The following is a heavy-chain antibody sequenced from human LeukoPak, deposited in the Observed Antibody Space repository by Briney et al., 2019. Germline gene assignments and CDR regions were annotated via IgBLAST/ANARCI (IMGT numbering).Heavy chain of an antibody. CDR1: GFTFSSYT. D-gene: IGHD6-19*01. J-gene: IGHJ4*02. V-gene: IGHV3-21*01. CDR2: IFSSSSRI. Sequence: GGSLRLSCAASGFTFSSYTMMWFPQAPGKGLDSVSSIFSSSSRIFYADSVRGRFTISRDNAKNSLYLQMNSLRAEDTAVYYCARVPVGYQGYSSAWYTDYWGQGTLVSVSS. CDR3: ARVPVGYQGYSSAWYTDY.